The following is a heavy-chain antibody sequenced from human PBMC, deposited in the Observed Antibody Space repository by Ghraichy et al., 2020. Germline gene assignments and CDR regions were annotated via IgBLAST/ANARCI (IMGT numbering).Heavy chain of an antibody. Sequence: SETLSLTCTVSGGSISSYYWTWIRLPPGKGLEWIGYIYDSGGTNYNPSLKSRVTISLDTSKKQFSLKLTSLPAANTAGYFCARSRRVTTATWIDYWGQGRLVTVSP. J-gene: IGHJ4*02. D-gene: IGHD4-17*01. CDR2: IYDSGGT. CDR1: GGSISSYY. V-gene: IGHV4-59*01. CDR3: ARSRRVTTATWIDY.